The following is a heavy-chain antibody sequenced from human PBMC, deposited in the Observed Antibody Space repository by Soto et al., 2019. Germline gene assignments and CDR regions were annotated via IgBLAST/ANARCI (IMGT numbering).Heavy chain of an antibody. CDR2: IDPSDSYT. V-gene: IGHV5-10-1*01. J-gene: IGHJ5*02. CDR3: ARQLRVEMATIPIWFDP. CDR1: GYSFTSYW. Sequence: RGESLKISCKGSGYSFTSYWISWVRQMPGKGLEWMGRIDPSDSYTNYSPSFQGHVTISADKSISTAYLQWSSLKASDTAMYYCARQLRVEMATIPIWFDPWGQGTLVTVSS. D-gene: IGHD5-12*01.